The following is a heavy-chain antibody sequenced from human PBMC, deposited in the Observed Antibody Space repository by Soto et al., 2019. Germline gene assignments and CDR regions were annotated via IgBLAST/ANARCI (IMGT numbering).Heavy chain of an antibody. Sequence: GGSLRLSCAASEFTFSSYAMSRVRQAPGKGLEWVSAMSGSGGSTYYGDSVKGRFTISRDNSQNTLYLQMNSLRAEDTAVYYCAKHIAAARYYWGQGTLVTGSS. D-gene: IGHD6-13*01. CDR1: EFTFSSYA. CDR2: MSGSGGST. V-gene: IGHV3-23*01. CDR3: AKHIAAARYY. J-gene: IGHJ4*02.